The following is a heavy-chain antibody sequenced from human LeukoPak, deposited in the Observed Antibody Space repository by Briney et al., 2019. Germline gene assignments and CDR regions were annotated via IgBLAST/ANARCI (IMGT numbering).Heavy chain of an antibody. CDR3: ARESTYNYAYAIDY. CDR1: GFTFSNNW. CDR2: MKQDGSEI. J-gene: IGHJ4*02. V-gene: IGHV3-7*01. Sequence: GGSLRLSCAASGFTFSNNWMTWVRQAPGKGLEWVANMKQDGSEIYYVDSVKGRFSISRDSTKSSLYLQMNSLRAEDTAVYYCARESTYNYAYAIDYWGQGTLVTVSS. D-gene: IGHD5-18*01.